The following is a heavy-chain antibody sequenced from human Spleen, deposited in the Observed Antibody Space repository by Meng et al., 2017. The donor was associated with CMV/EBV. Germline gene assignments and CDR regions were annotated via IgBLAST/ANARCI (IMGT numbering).Heavy chain of an antibody. CDR3: ASAGEGVVEMATIPFDY. CDR2: IIPILGIA. D-gene: IGHD5-24*01. V-gene: IGHV1-69*10. CDR1: GGTFSSYA. J-gene: IGHJ4*02. Sequence: SVKVSCKASGGTFSSYAISWVRQAPGQGLEWMGGIIPILGIANYAQKFQGRVTITADKSTSTAYMELSSLRSEDTAVYYCASAGEGVVEMATIPFDYWGQGTLVTVSS.